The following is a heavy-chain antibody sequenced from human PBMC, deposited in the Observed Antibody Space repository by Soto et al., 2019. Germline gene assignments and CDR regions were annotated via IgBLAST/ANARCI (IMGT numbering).Heavy chain of an antibody. CDR2: INHSGST. CDR3: ARGPILDCSGGSCYSADY. V-gene: IGHV4-34*01. D-gene: IGHD2-15*01. J-gene: IGHJ4*02. CDR1: GGSFSGYY. Sequence: SETLSLTCAVYGGSFSGYYWSWIRQPPGKGLEWIGEINHSGSTNYNPSLKSRVTISVDTSKNQFSLKLSSVTAADTAVYYCARGPILDCSGGSCYSADYWGQGTLVTVSS.